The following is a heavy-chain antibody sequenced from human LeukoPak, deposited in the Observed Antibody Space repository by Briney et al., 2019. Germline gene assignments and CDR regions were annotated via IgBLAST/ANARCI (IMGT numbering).Heavy chain of an antibody. Sequence: SETLSLTCAVYGGSFSGYYWSWIRQPPGKGLEWLGEINHSGSTNYNPSLKRGVTKSVDTSKNQFSLKLSSVTAADTAVYYCAKYSGSGSYYKRSFDYWGQGTLVTVSS. CDR3: AKYSGSGSYYKRSFDY. CDR2: INHSGST. V-gene: IGHV4-34*01. D-gene: IGHD3-10*01. J-gene: IGHJ4*02. CDR1: GGSFSGYY.